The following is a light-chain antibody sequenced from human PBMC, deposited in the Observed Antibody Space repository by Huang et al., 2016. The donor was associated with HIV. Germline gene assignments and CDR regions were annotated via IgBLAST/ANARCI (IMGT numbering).Light chain of an antibody. CDR3: QQYGSSPYT. CDR2: GSF. Sequence: EIVLTQIPGTLSLSAGERATLSCRASQNVTNNYIAWYQEKSGQAPRRFIYGSFSRATGIPERFSGSGSGTDFTLTIGGLEPEDSAAYFCQQYGSSPYTFGQGTKLEIK. J-gene: IGKJ2*01. CDR1: QNVTNNY. V-gene: IGKV3-20*01.